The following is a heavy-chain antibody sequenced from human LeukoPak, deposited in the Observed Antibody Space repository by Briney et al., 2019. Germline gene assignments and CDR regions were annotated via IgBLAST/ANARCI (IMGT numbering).Heavy chain of an antibody. J-gene: IGHJ4*02. Sequence: GGSLRLSCAASGFTFSTYAMNWVRQAPGRGLEWVSSISGRSSYIYYAESLKGRFTISRDNAKNSLFLEIHSLRAEDTAVYYCATGDFDSRGYYQGSFDYWGQGTRVTVSS. CDR1: GFTFSTYA. CDR3: ATGDFDSRGYYQGSFDY. V-gene: IGHV3-21*01. CDR2: ISGRSSYI. D-gene: IGHD3-22*01.